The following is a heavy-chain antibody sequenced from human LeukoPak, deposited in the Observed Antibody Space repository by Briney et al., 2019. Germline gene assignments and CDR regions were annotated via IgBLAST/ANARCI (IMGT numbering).Heavy chain of an antibody. CDR2: ISWNSGSI. V-gene: IGHV3-9*01. J-gene: IGHJ4*02. CDR3: AKGIAGADY. Sequence: GGSLRLSCAASGFTFDDYAMHWVRQAPGKGLEWVSGISWNSGSIGYADSVKGRFTISRDNAKNSLYLQMNSLRAEDTALYYCAKGIAGADYWGQGTLVTVSS. D-gene: IGHD1-1*01. CDR1: GFTFDDYA.